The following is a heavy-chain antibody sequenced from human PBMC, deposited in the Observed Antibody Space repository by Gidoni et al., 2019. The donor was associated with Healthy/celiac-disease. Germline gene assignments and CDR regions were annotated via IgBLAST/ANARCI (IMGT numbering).Heavy chain of an antibody. CDR3: ARLNPGYSYGDDAFDI. D-gene: IGHD5-18*01. Sequence: EVQLVQSGAEVKKPGESLRISCKGSGYSFTSYWISWVRQMPGKGLEWMGRLDPSDSYTNYSPSFQGHVTISADKSISTAYLQWSSLKASDTAMYYCARLNPGYSYGDDAFDIWGQGTMVTVSS. CDR2: LDPSDSYT. V-gene: IGHV5-10-1*01. CDR1: GYSFTSYW. J-gene: IGHJ3*02.